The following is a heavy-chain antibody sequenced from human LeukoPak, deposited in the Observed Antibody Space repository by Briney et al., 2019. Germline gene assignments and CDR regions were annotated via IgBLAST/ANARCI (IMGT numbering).Heavy chain of an antibody. CDR3: ARSPWIQLWLGAFDI. CDR2: IYHSGST. CDR1: AYSISSVSY. Sequence: SETLSLTCAVSAYSISSVSYWGGIRQPPGKGLGWIGSIYHSGSTYYNPSLKGRVTISVDASKNQFSLKLSSVTAADTAVYYCARSPWIQLWLGAFDIWGQGTMVTVSS. D-gene: IGHD5-18*01. V-gene: IGHV4-38-2*01. J-gene: IGHJ3*02.